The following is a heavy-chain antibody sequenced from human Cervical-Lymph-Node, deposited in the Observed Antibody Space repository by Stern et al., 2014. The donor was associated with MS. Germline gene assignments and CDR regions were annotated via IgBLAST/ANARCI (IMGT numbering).Heavy chain of an antibody. CDR1: GGSISSGSHY. V-gene: IGHV4-61*02. CDR2: IYSTGST. J-gene: IGHJ5*01. Sequence: QVQLQESGPGLVKPSQTLSLTCTVSGGSISSGSHYWSWIRQPAGKGREWVGRIYSTGSTDYTPSFKGRVTMSVDTSKGQFSLELRSVTAADTAMYYCAREWIYEVSWFDSWGQGSLVIVSS. CDR3: AREWIYEVSWFDS. D-gene: IGHD5/OR15-5a*01.